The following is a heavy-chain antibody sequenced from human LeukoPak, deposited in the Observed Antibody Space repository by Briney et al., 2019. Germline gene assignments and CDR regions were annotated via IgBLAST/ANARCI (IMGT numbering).Heavy chain of an antibody. CDR1: GFTFSTYG. V-gene: IGHV3-30*02. CDR2: IRFDGSNK. J-gene: IGHJ4*02. D-gene: IGHD1-26*01. Sequence: SGGSLRLSCAASGFTFSTYGMHWVRQAPGKGLEWVAFIRFDGSNKYYPNSVKGRFTISRDNSKNTLYLLMDSLRAEDTAVYYGAKDGSYYDFDYWGQGTLVTVSS. CDR3: AKDGSYYDFDY.